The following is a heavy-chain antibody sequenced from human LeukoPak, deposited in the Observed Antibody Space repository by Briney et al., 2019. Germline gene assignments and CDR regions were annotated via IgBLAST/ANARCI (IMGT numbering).Heavy chain of an antibody. Sequence: ASVKVSCKASGYSFSIYALNWVRQAPGQGLEWMGWISTSTGNPTYAQGFTGRFVFSLDTSVSTAYLQISSLKAEDTAVYYCARDSFVTSPLVTTVSMDPWGQGTLVTVSS. CDR3: ARDSFVTSPLVTTVSMDP. V-gene: IGHV7-4-1*02. J-gene: IGHJ5*02. CDR1: GYSFSIYA. D-gene: IGHD4-17*01. CDR2: ISTSTGNP.